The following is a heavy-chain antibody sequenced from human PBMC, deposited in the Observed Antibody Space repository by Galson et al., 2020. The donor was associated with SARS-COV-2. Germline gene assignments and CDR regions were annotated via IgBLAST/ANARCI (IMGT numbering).Heavy chain of an antibody. CDR2: IYRDGNT. CDR1: GASIRSESYY. CDR3: ARDQWFGGVLLPCFYYLDV. J-gene: IGHJ6*03. Sequence: SETLSLTCSVSGASIRSESYYWSWIRQSAGKGLEWVGHIYRDGNTKYNPSLSSRAAISLDTSKNQFSLKLTSVTAADPAVYYCARDQWFGGVLLPCFYYLDVWGSGTTVTVSS. D-gene: IGHD3-10*01. V-gene: IGHV4-61*09.